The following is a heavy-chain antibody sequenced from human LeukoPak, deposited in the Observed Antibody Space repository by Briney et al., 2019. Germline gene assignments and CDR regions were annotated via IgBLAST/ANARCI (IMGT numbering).Heavy chain of an antibody. V-gene: IGHV3-30*18. J-gene: IGHJ6*02. CDR2: ISYDGSNK. D-gene: IGHD6-25*01. CDR3: AKDSGDRRYYYYGMDV. Sequence: PGGSLRLSCAASGFTFSSYGMHWVRQAPGKGLEWVAVISYDGSNKYYADSVKGRFTISRDNSKNTLYLQMNSLRAEDTAVYYCAKDSGDRRYYYYGMDVWGQGTTVTVSS. CDR1: GFTFSSYG.